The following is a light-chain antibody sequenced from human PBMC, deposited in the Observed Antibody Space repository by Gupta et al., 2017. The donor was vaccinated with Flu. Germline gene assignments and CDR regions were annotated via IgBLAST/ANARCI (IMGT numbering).Light chain of an antibody. Sequence: QSVLTQPPSVSGAPGQRVTISCTGSRSNIGAGYDVHWYQQLPETAPKLLISGNNNRPSGVPDRFSASKSGTSASLAITGLQAEDEADYYCQSYDSSPGLFGGGTKLTVL. CDR2: GNN. CDR1: RSNIGAGYD. CDR3: QSYDSSPGL. J-gene: IGLJ3*02. V-gene: IGLV1-40*01.